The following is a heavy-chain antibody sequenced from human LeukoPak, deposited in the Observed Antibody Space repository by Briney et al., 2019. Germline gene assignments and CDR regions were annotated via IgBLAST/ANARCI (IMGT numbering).Heavy chain of an antibody. J-gene: IGHJ4*02. V-gene: IGHV4-34*01. CDR2: INHSGST. D-gene: IGHD6-13*01. CDR3: ARGVPLFLQYSSSWVDY. Sequence: SETLSLTCAVYGGSFSGYYWSRIRQPPGKGLEWIGEINHSGSTNYNPSLKSRVTISVDTSKNQFSLKLSSVTAADTAVYYCARGVPLFLQYSSSWVDYWGQGTLVTVSS. CDR1: GGSFSGYY.